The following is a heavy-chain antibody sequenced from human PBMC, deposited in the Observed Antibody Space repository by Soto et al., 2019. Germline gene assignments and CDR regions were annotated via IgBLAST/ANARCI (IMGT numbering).Heavy chain of an antibody. CDR3: ARTIVVVTAANYYSYGMDV. D-gene: IGHD2-21*02. CDR1: GGTFSSYA. J-gene: IGHJ6*02. Sequence: QVQLVQSGAEVKKPGSSVKVSCKASGGTFSSYAISWVRQAPGQGLEWRGGIIPIFGTANYAQKFQGRVTITADESTSTAYMELSSLRSEDTAVYYCARTIVVVTAANYYSYGMDVWGQGTTVTVSS. CDR2: IIPIFGTA. V-gene: IGHV1-69*01.